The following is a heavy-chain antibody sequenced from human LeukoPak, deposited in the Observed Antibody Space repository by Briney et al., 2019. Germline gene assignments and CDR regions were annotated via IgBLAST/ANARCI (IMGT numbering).Heavy chain of an antibody. J-gene: IGHJ4*02. CDR1: GYTFTSYG. CDR2: INPNGGST. D-gene: IGHD3-3*02. CDR3: ARGIWFTGNYYFDY. V-gene: IGHV1-46*01. Sequence: GASVKVSCKASGYTFTSYGISWVRQAPGQGLEWMGIINPNGGSTNYAQKFQGRVTMTGDTSTSTVYMELSSLTSEDTAVYYCARGIWFTGNYYFDYWGQGILVTVSS.